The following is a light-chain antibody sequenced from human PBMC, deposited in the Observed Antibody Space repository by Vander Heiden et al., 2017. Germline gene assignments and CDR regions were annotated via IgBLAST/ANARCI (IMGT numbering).Light chain of an antibody. CDR1: QSLLHSNGYNY. V-gene: IGKV2-28*01. CDR2: LGS. CDR3: MQALQTPPHT. J-gene: IGKJ4*01. Sequence: DIVMTQSPLSLPVTPGEPASISCRSSQSLLHSNGYNYLDWYLQKPVQSPQLLIYLGSNRASGVPDRFSGSGSGTDFTLKISRVEAEDVGVYYCMQALQTPPHTFGGGTKVEIK.